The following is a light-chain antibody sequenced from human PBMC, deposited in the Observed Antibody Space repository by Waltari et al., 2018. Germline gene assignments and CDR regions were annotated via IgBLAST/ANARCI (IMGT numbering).Light chain of an antibody. V-gene: IGKV3-20*01. CDR2: DAS. CDR3: QKYGTRPAT. Sequence: EIVLTQSPGSLSLSPGDRATLSCRASQSVGRTLAWYQRRPGQAPSLLIYDASSRATGIPDRFSGSGSGTDFSLTISRLEPEDFAVYYCQKYGTRPATFDQGTKVEVK. CDR1: QSVGRT. J-gene: IGKJ1*01.